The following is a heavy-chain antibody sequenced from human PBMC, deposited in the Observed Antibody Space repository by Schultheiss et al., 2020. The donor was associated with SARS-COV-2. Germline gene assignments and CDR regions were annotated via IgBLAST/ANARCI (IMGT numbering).Heavy chain of an antibody. CDR3: ARGPHYYDSSGYYGDDAFDL. Sequence: GGSLRLSCAASGFTFSSYWMSWVRQAPGKGLEWVANIKQDGSEKYYVDSVKGRFTISRDNAKNSLYLQMNSLRAEDTAVYYCARGPHYYDSSGYYGDDAFDLWGQGTMVTVSS. CDR1: GFTFSSYW. J-gene: IGHJ3*01. D-gene: IGHD3-22*01. CDR2: IKQDGSEK. V-gene: IGHV3-7*01.